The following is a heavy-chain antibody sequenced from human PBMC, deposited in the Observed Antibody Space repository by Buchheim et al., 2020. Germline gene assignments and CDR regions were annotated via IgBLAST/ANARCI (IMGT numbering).Heavy chain of an antibody. J-gene: IGHJ6*02. Sequence: EVQVLESGGSLVQPGGSLRLSCSASGFTFSTSAMNWVRQAPGKGLEWVSAISGSGYNTYFADSVQGRFSISRDNSKNSLWLQMKSLRAEDTAVYYCAKGYGAAPWYPMDVWGQGTT. CDR2: ISGSGYNT. CDR1: GFTFSTSA. CDR3: AKGYGAAPWYPMDV. V-gene: IGHV3-23*01. D-gene: IGHD5-18*01.